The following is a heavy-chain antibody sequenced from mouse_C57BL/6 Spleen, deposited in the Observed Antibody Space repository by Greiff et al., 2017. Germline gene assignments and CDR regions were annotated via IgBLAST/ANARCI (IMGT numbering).Heavy chain of an antibody. J-gene: IGHJ2*01. Sequence: DVMLVESGGGLVQPGGSMKLSCAASGFTFSDAWMDWVRQSPEKGLEWVAEIRNKANNHATYYAESVKGRFTISRDDSKSSVYLQMNSLRAEDTGIYYCTRITTVVAPFDYWCQGTPLTVSS. D-gene: IGHD1-1*01. CDR2: IRNKANNHAT. CDR1: GFTFSDAW. V-gene: IGHV6-6*01. CDR3: TRITTVVAPFDY.